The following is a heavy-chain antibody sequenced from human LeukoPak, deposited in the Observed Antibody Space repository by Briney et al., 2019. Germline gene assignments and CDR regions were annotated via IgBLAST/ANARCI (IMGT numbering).Heavy chain of an antibody. CDR1: GGSFSGYY. Sequence: SETLSLTCAVYGGSFSGYYWSWIRQPPGKGLEWIGEINHSGSTNYNPSLKSRVTISVDTSKNQFSLKLSSVTAADTAVYYCARASRSSDRSGSYKPGDYWGQGTLVTVSS. CDR2: INHSGST. V-gene: IGHV4-34*01. J-gene: IGHJ4*02. CDR3: ARASRSSDRSGSYKPGDY. D-gene: IGHD1-26*01.